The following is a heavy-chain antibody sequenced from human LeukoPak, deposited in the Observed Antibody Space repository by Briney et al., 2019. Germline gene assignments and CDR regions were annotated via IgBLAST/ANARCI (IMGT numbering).Heavy chain of an antibody. CDR2: IWYDGSNK. CDR1: GFTFSTYG. Sequence: PGRSLRLSCAASGFTFSTYGMHWVRQAPGKGLEWVAVIWYDGSNKYYADSVKGRFTISRDNSKNTLYLQTNSLRAEDTAVYYCAKAPSGTPYQFDYWGQGTLVTVSS. D-gene: IGHD3-10*01. CDR3: AKAPSGTPYQFDY. V-gene: IGHV3-33*06. J-gene: IGHJ4*02.